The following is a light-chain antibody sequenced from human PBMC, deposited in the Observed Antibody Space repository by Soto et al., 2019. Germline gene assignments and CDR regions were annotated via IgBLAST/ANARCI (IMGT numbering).Light chain of an antibody. J-gene: IGLJ2*01. CDR2: SNN. CDR3: AAWDDSLNAVI. V-gene: IGLV1-44*01. CDR1: SSNIGSNT. Sequence: QSVLTQPPSASGTPGQRVTISCSGSSSNIGSNTVNWHQQLAGTAPKLLIYSNNYRPSGVPDRFSGSKSGTSASLAISGLQSEDSADYYCAAWDDSLNAVIFGGGTKVTVL.